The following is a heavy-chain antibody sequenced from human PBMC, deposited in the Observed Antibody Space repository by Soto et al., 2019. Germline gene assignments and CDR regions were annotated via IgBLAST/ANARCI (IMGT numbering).Heavy chain of an antibody. CDR1: GYTFTSYG. V-gene: IGHV1-18*04. CDR3: ARDGPTYYYESSGYKNWFDP. J-gene: IGHJ5*02. Sequence: GASVKVSCKASGYTFTSYGISWVRQAPGQGLEWMGWISPYNGNTKYAQKVQGRVTMTTDTSTSTVYMELRSLRSDDTAVYYCARDGPTYYYESSGYKNWFDPWGQGTLVTVSS. CDR2: ISPYNGNT. D-gene: IGHD3-22*01.